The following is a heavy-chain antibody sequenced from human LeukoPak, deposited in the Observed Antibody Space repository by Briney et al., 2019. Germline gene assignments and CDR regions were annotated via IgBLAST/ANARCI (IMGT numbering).Heavy chain of an antibody. V-gene: IGHV3-23*01. Sequence: GGTLRLSCAASGFTFSSYGMSWVRQALGKGLEWVSAISGSGGSTYYADSVKGRFTISRDNSKNTLYLQMNSLRAEDTAVYYCAKGYYYDSSGYPSDAFDIWGQGTMVTVSS. CDR3: AKGYYYDSSGYPSDAFDI. D-gene: IGHD3-22*01. CDR2: ISGSGGST. CDR1: GFTFSSYG. J-gene: IGHJ3*02.